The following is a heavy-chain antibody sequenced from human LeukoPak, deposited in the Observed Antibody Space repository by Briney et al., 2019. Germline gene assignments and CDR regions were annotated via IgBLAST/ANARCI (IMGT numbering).Heavy chain of an antibody. Sequence: GASVKVSCKASGGTFSSYAISWVRQAPGQGLEWMGGIIPIFGTANYAQKFQGRVTITTDESTSTAYMELSSLRSEDTAVYYCARGLAAASDPPNWFDPWGQGTLVTVSS. CDR2: IIPIFGTA. CDR1: GGTFSSYA. J-gene: IGHJ5*02. CDR3: ARGLAAASDPPNWFDP. V-gene: IGHV1-69*05. D-gene: IGHD6-13*01.